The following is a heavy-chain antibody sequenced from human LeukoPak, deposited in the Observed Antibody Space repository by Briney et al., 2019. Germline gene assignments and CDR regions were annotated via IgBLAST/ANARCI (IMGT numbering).Heavy chain of an antibody. CDR2: INPSGGST. CDR1: GYTFTSYG. V-gene: IGHV1-46*01. CDR3: ARGPYDFWSGYGAFDI. J-gene: IGHJ3*02. Sequence: ASVKVSCKASGYTFTSYGISWVRQAPGQGLEWMGIINPSGGSTSYAQKFQGRVTMTRDTSTSTVYMELSSLRSEDTAVYYCARGPYDFWSGYGAFDIWGQGTMVTVSS. D-gene: IGHD3-3*01.